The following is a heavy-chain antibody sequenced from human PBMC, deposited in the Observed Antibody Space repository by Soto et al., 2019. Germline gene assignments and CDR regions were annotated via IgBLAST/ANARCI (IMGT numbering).Heavy chain of an antibody. Sequence: EVQLVESGGGLVQPGGSLRLSCVASGFTFSSHEMNWVRQAPGKGLEWVSYISSSGSPIDYADSVRGRFTISRDNAKNSVILQMNSLRVEDTAVYFCARDRARRDTGWSWFDPWGQGTLVSVSS. CDR3: ARDRARRDTGWSWFDP. CDR1: GFTFSSHE. D-gene: IGHD6-19*01. CDR2: ISSSGSPI. V-gene: IGHV3-48*03. J-gene: IGHJ5*02.